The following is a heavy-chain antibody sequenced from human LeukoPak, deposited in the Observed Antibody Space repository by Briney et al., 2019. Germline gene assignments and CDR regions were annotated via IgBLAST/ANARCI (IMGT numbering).Heavy chain of an antibody. CDR1: GFTFSSYG. CDR3: AKDGYDSLGHYMGFDS. Sequence: GGSLRLSCAASGFTFSSYGMHWVRQAPGKGLEWVAFIRYDGSNKYYADSVKGRFTISRDNSKNTLYLQTNSLRAEDTAVYYCAKDGYDSLGHYMGFDSWGQGTLVTVSS. D-gene: IGHD3-22*01. J-gene: IGHJ5*01. CDR2: IRYDGSNK. V-gene: IGHV3-30*02.